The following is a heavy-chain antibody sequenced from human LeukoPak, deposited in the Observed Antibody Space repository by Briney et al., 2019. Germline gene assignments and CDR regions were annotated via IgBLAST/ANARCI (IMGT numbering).Heavy chain of an antibody. J-gene: IGHJ5*02. D-gene: IGHD6-25*01. Sequence: AXVKVSCKASGYMFSGYYIHWVRQAPGQGPEWMGWINPNTGGTNTAHKIQGRVTMSRDTSKKRVYVEKSRQRSEDRAVYYCAREKHAAIGLNKGVRWFDLWGQGTLVTVSS. CDR2: INPNTGGT. V-gene: IGHV1-2*02. CDR1: GYMFSGYY. CDR3: AREKHAAIGLNKGVRWFDL.